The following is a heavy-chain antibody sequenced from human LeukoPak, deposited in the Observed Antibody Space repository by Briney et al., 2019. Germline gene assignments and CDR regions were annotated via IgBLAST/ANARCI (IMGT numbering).Heavy chain of an antibody. CDR3: ARGVPAAILGYYFDY. CDR2: ISAYNGNT. J-gene: IGHJ4*02. D-gene: IGHD2-2*02. Sequence: ASVKVSCKASGYTFTSYGISWVRRAPGQGLEWMGWISAYNGNTNYAQKLQGRVTMTTDTSTSTAYMELRSLRSDDTAVYYCARGVPAAILGYYFDYWGQGTLVTVSS. V-gene: IGHV1-18*01. CDR1: GYTFTSYG.